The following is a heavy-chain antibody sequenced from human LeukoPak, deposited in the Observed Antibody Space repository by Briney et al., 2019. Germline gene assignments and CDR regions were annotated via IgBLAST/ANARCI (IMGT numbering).Heavy chain of an antibody. V-gene: IGHV4-39*07. CDR1: GASISTENYY. J-gene: IGHJ4*02. Sequence: SETLSLTCTVSGASISTENYYWGWIRQPPGKGLEWIGSIYYSGKTYYNSSLQSRVSLSVDTSKNQLSLKLRSVTAADTAVYYCAIPVSDNWGQGTLVTVPS. CDR2: IYYSGKT. CDR3: AIPVSDN. D-gene: IGHD4-17*01.